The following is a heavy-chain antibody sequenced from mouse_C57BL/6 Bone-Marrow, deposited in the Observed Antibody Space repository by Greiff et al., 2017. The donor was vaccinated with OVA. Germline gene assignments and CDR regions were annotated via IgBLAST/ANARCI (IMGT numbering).Heavy chain of an antibody. Sequence: VQLKESGAELVKPGASVKLSCTASGFNIKDYYMHWVKQRTEQGLEWIGRIDPEDGETKYAPKFQGKATITANTSSNTAYLQLSSLTSEDTAVYYCARKLLPLYWYFDVWGTGTTVTVSS. CDR3: ARKLLPLYWYFDV. V-gene: IGHV14-2*01. CDR1: GFNIKDYY. J-gene: IGHJ1*03. CDR2: IDPEDGET. D-gene: IGHD2-12*01.